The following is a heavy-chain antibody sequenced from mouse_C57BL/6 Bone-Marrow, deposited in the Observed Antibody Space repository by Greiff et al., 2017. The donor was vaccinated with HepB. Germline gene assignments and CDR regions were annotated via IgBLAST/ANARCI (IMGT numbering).Heavy chain of an antibody. V-gene: IGHV5-6*01. CDR3: ARHRDYGSSYAGGY. Sequence: EVHLVESGGDLVKPGGSLKLSCAASGFTFSSYGMSWVRQTPDKRLEWVATISSGGSYTYYPDSVKGRFTISRDNAKNTLYLQMSSLKSEDTAMYYCARHRDYGSSYAGGYWGQGTTLTVSS. CDR2: ISSGGSYT. CDR1: GFTFSSYG. J-gene: IGHJ2*01. D-gene: IGHD1-1*01.